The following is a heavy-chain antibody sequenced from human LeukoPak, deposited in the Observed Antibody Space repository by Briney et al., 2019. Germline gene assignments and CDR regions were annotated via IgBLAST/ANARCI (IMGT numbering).Heavy chain of an antibody. CDR2: INPNSGGT. CDR1: GYTFTGYY. CDR3: ARDPGSYFYYYHGMDV. J-gene: IGHJ6*02. V-gene: IGHV1-2*02. Sequence: GASVKVSCKASGYTFTGYYMHWVRQAPGQGLEWMGWINPNSGGTNYAQKFQGRVTMTRDTSISTAYMELSRLRSDDTAVYYCARDPGSYFYYYHGMDVWGQGTTVTVSS. D-gene: IGHD1-26*01.